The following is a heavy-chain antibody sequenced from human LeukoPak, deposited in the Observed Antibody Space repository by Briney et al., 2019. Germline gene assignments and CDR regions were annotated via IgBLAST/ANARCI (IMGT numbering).Heavy chain of an antibody. CDR2: IYYTGST. Sequence: PSQTLSLTCTVSGGSISSDDYYWSWIRQPPGKGLEWIGYIYYTGSTYYNPSLKSRVTISVDTSKNQFSLKLSSVTAADTAVYYCARGYSSSSHNWFDPWGQGTLVTVSS. V-gene: IGHV4-30-4*01. CDR3: ARGYSSSSHNWFDP. D-gene: IGHD6-6*01. CDR1: GGSISSDDYY. J-gene: IGHJ5*02.